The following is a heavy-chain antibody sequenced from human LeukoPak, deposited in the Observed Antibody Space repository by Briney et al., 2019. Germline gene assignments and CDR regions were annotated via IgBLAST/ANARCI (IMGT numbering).Heavy chain of an antibody. J-gene: IGHJ4*02. Sequence: ASVKVSCKASGYTFTSYGISWVRQAPGQGLEWMGWISAYNGNTNYAQKLQGRVTMTTDTSTSTAYMELRSLRSDDTAVYYCARDPINYYASGSYYPYFDYWGQGTLVTVSS. CDR3: ARDPINYYASGSYYPYFDY. V-gene: IGHV1-18*01. CDR2: ISAYNGNT. D-gene: IGHD3-10*01. CDR1: GYTFTSYG.